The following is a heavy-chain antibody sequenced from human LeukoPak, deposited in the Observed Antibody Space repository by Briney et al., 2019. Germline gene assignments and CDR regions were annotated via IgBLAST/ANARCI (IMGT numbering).Heavy chain of an antibody. J-gene: IGHJ4*02. D-gene: IGHD3-22*01. CDR2: LSAGGGNT. Sequence: GGSLRLSCAASGFTFSNYAMSWARQAPGKGLEWVSGLSAGGGNTYYADSVKGRFTISRDNSKNTLYLQMNSLRAEDTAVYYCAKAGAGGYYYNCLDYWGQGTLVTVSS. V-gene: IGHV3-23*01. CDR1: GFTFSNYA. CDR3: AKAGAGGYYYNCLDY.